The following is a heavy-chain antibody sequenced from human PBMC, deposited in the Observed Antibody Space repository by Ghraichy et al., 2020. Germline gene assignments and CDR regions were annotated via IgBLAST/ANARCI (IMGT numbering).Heavy chain of an antibody. CDR3: ARGSDASGGFEN. CDR2: IYYSGST. V-gene: IGHV4-31*03. D-gene: IGHD3-10*01. J-gene: IGHJ4*02. Sequence: SETLSLTCTVSGGSIGSSGHYWSWIRQHPGKGLEWIGYIYYSGSTYYNPSLKSRLSISIDASKNQFSLKLTSVTAAETALYYCARGSDASGGFENWGKGTVVTVSS. CDR1: GGSIGSSGHY.